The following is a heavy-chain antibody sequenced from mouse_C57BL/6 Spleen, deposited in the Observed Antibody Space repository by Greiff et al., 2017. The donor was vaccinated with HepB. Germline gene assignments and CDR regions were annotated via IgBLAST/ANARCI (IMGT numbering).Heavy chain of an antibody. D-gene: IGHD1-1*01. CDR1: GFTFSSYG. CDR2: ISSGGSYT. Sequence: EVHLVESGGDLVKPGGSLKLSCAASGFTFSSYGMSWVRQTPDKRLEWVATISSGGSYTYYPDSVKGRFTISRDNAKNTLYLQMSSLKSEDTAMYYCARHGQYCGSTNWYFDVWGTGTTVTVSS. CDR3: ARHGQYCGSTNWYFDV. V-gene: IGHV5-6*01. J-gene: IGHJ1*03.